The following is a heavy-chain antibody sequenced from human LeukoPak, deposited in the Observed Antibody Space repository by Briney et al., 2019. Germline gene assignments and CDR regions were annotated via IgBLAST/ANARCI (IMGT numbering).Heavy chain of an antibody. CDR2: TSSSGSTI. Sequence: GGSLRLSCAASGFTFSDYYMSWIRQAAGKGLEWVSYTSSSGSTIYYADSVKGRFTISRDNAKNSLYLQMNSLRAEDTAVYYCARDLSAVTDYYYYMDVWGKGTTVTVSS. J-gene: IGHJ6*03. CDR1: GFTFSDYY. D-gene: IGHD4-17*01. CDR3: ARDLSAVTDYYYYMDV. V-gene: IGHV3-11*04.